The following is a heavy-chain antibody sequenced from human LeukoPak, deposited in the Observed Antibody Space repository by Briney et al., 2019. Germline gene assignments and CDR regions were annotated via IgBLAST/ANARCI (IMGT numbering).Heavy chain of an antibody. Sequence: GGSLRLSCAVSGFRFGSDWMSWVRQAPGKGLEWVANISPDGSEKFYADAVKGRFIISRDNGKNSLYLQLNSLRADDTAVYYCARYYDPPVGDAFDLWGQGTMVTVSS. D-gene: IGHD3-16*01. CDR3: ARYYDPPVGDAFDL. J-gene: IGHJ3*01. CDR1: GFRFGSDW. CDR2: ISPDGSEK. V-gene: IGHV3-7*01.